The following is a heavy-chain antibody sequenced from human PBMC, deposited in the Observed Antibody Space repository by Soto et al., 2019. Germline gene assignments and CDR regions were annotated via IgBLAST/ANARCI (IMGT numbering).Heavy chain of an antibody. D-gene: IGHD3-3*01. CDR1: GGSVSSGSYY. J-gene: IGHJ4*02. CDR3: ARAHYDFWSGYYKGNYFDY. V-gene: IGHV4-61*01. Sequence: SETLSLTCTVSGGSVSSGSYYWSWIRQPPGKGLEWIGYIYYSGSTNYNPSLKSRVTISVDTSKNQFSLKLSSVTAADTAVYYCARAHYDFWSGYYKGNYFDYWGQGTLVTVS. CDR2: IYYSGST.